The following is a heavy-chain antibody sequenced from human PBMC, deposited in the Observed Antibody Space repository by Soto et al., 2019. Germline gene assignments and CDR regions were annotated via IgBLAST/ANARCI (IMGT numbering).Heavy chain of an antibody. J-gene: IGHJ3*02. CDR1: GFTFSSYA. D-gene: IGHD3-16*01. Sequence: GGSLRLSCAASGFTFSSYAMSWVRQAPGKGLEWVSAISGSGGSTYYADSVKGRFTISRDNSKNTLYLQMNSLRAEDTAVYYCAKVAGEYDDYDGGDAFDIWGQGTMVTVSS. CDR2: ISGSGGST. V-gene: IGHV3-23*01. CDR3: AKVAGEYDDYDGGDAFDI.